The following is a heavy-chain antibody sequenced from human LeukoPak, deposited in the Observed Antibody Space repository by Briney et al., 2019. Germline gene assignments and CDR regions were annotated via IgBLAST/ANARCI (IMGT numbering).Heavy chain of an antibody. CDR2: IYSGGST. CDR3: ARAPRFIVGATMFDY. D-gene: IGHD1-26*01. J-gene: IGHJ4*02. V-gene: IGHV3-66*01. Sequence: GSLRLSCAASGFTVSSTHLSWVRQAPGKGLGGGSVIYSGGSTYYADSVKGRFTISRDNSKNTLYLQMNSLRAEDTAVYYCARAPRFIVGATMFDYWGQGTLVTVSS. CDR1: GFTVSSTH.